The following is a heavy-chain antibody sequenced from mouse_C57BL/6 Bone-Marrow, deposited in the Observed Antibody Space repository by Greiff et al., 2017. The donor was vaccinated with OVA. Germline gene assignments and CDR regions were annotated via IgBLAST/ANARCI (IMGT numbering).Heavy chain of an antibody. CDR3: ASATVAYWYFDV. V-gene: IGHV5-6*01. Sequence: EVQLQESGGDLVKPGGSLKLSCAASGFTFSSYGMSWVRQTPDKRLEWVATISSGGSYTYYPDSVKGRFTISRDNAKNTLYLQMSSLKSEDTAMYYCASATVAYWYFDVWGTGTTVTVSS. CDR2: ISSGGSYT. J-gene: IGHJ1*03. D-gene: IGHD1-1*01. CDR1: GFTFSSYG.